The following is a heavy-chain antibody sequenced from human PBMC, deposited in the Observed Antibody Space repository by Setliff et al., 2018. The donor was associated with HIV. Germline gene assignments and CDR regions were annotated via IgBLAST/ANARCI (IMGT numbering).Heavy chain of an antibody. CDR3: ARKVGGDFDY. D-gene: IGHD2-2*01. V-gene: IGHV4-34*01. Sequence: SETLSLTCVVYGGSFTNYYWSWIRQPPGKGLECIGEINHSGSTNYNPSLKSRVSMSVDTSKKQFSLKLRSVTAADTAVYFCARKVGGDFDYWGQGILVTVSS. J-gene: IGHJ4*02. CDR1: GGSFTNYY. CDR2: INHSGST.